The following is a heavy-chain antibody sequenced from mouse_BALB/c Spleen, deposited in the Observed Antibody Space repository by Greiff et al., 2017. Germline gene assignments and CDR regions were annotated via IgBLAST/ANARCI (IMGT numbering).Heavy chain of an antibody. CDR2: INPSSGYT. J-gene: IGHJ4*01. CDR3: ARHPTARDAMDY. CDR1: GYTFTSYT. V-gene: IGHV1S26*01. D-gene: IGHD3-2*01. Sequence: VKLMESGPELVKPGASVKMSCKASGYTFTSYTMHWVKQRPGQGLEWIGYINPSSGYTNYNQKFKDKATLTADKSSSTAYMQLSSLTSEDSAVYYCARHPTARDAMDYWGQGTSVTVSS.